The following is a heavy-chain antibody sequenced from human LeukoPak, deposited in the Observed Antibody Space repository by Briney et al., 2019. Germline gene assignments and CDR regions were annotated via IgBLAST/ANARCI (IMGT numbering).Heavy chain of an antibody. CDR2: ITWSGGST. J-gene: IGHJ4*02. D-gene: IGHD1-26*01. Sequence: PGGSLRLSCEASGFTFDDHGMSWVRHAPGKGLDWVSAITWSGGSTDYADSVKGRFTISRDNARNSLSLQMSSLRAEDTALYYCARGSGTLRTPFDLWGQGTLVIVSS. CDR1: GFTFDDHG. CDR3: ARGSGTLRTPFDL. V-gene: IGHV3-20*04.